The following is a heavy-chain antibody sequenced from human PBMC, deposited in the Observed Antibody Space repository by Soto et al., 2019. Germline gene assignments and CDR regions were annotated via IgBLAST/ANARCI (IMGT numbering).Heavy chain of an antibody. CDR3: AKRTTGYSSGWYLVGFDY. V-gene: IGHV3-23*01. CDR1: GVTFSSYA. CDR2: ISGSGGST. J-gene: IGHJ4*02. D-gene: IGHD6-19*01. Sequence: GGSLRLSCAASGVTFSSYAMSWVRQAPGKGLEWVSAISGSGGSTYYADSVKGRFTISRDNSKNTLYLQMNSLRAEDTAVYYCAKRTTGYSSGWYLVGFDYWGPGTLVTVSS.